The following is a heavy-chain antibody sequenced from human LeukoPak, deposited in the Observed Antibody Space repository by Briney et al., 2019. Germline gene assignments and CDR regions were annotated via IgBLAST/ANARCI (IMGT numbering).Heavy chain of an antibody. Sequence: GESLKISCKGSGYSFTSYWIGWVRQMPGKGLEWMGIIYPGDSDTSYSPSFQGQVTISADKSVSTAYLQWSSLKASDTAMYYCARQLSGCSGGSCYSARDYWGQGTLVTVSS. CDR3: ARQLSGCSGGSCYSARDY. D-gene: IGHD2-15*01. V-gene: IGHV5-51*01. CDR2: IYPGDSDT. CDR1: GYSFTSYW. J-gene: IGHJ4*02.